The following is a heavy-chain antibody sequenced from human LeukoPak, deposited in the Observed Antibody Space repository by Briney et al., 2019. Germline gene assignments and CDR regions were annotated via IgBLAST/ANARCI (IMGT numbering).Heavy chain of an antibody. CDR2: IYTPGRT. CDR3: ARTPCSGGSCSGGDAFDI. J-gene: IGHJ3*02. Sequence: SETLSLTRTVSGDSIRNFYWSWIRQPAGKGLEWIGRIYTPGRTSYSPSLKSRVTMSEDTSKNQFSLELRSVTAADTAVYYCARTPCSGGSCSGGDAFDIWGQGTMVIVSS. CDR1: GDSIRNFY. V-gene: IGHV4-4*07. D-gene: IGHD2-15*01.